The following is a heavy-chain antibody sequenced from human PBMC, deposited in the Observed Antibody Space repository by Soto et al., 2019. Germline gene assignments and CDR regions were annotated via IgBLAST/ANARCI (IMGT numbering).Heavy chain of an antibody. D-gene: IGHD2-21*02. CDR3: ASLFRAYCGGDCYSVPIYYYYGMDV. CDR1: GFTFSSYS. CDR2: ISSSSSYI. Sequence: TGGSLRLSCAASGFTFSSYSMNWVRQAPGKGLEWVSSISSSSSYIYYADSVKGRFTISRDNAKNTLYLQMNSLRAEDTAVYYCASLFRAYCGGDCYSVPIYYYYGMDVWGQGTTVTVSS. J-gene: IGHJ6*02. V-gene: IGHV3-21*01.